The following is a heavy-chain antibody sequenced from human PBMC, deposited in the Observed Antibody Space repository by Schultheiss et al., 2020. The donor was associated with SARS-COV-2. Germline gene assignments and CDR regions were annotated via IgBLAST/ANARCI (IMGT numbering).Heavy chain of an antibody. CDR2: INSDGSST. CDR1: GFTFSSYW. CDR3: ARDKRGYSFYYYGMDV. D-gene: IGHD5-18*01. Sequence: GGSLRLSCAASGFTFSSYWMHWVRQAPGKGLVWVSRINSDGSSTSYADSVKGRFTISRDNAKNSLYLQMNSLRAEDTAVYYCARDKRGYSFYYYGMDVWGKGTTVTVSS. J-gene: IGHJ6*04. V-gene: IGHV3-74*01.